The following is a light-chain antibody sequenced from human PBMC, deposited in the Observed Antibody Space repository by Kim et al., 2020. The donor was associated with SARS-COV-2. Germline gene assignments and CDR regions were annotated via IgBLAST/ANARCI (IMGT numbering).Light chain of an antibody. CDR3: QQYEAYPLT. CDR1: QDIRKN. V-gene: IGKV1-16*02. CDR2: SAS. Sequence: AAVGDRVTISCRARQDIRKNLAWFQKKPGKAPKSLMYSASSLEMGVPSKFSGSGSGTDCTLTIYSLQPEDFATYYCQQYEAYPLTFGGGTKVDIK. J-gene: IGKJ4*01.